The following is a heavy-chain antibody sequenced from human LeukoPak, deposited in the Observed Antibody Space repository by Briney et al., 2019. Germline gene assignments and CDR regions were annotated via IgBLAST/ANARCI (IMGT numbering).Heavy chain of an antibody. CDR3: ARGPKYGDV. D-gene: IGHD2-8*01. Sequence: PSETLSLTCTVSGGSISSYYWSWVRQPPWKGLEWIGYISYSGSTSNNPSLKSRVTISVDTSKNQFSLKMTSVTAADTAVYYCARGPKYGDVWGQGTVVTVSS. CDR1: GGSISSYY. J-gene: IGHJ3*01. V-gene: IGHV4-59*01. CDR2: ISYSGST.